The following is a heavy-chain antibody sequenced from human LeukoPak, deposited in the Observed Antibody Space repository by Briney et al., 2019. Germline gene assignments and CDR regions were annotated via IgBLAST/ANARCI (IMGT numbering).Heavy chain of an antibody. J-gene: IGHJ4*02. V-gene: IGHV4-34*01. CDR1: GGSFSGYY. D-gene: IGHD6-19*01. CDR3: ASKLIAVAGYFDY. CDR2: INHSGST. Sequence: SETLSLTCAVYGGSFSGYYWSWIRQPPGKGLEWIGEINHSGSTNYNPSLKSRVTISVDTSKNQFSLNLSSVTAADTAVYYCASKLIAVAGYFDYWGQGTLVTVSS.